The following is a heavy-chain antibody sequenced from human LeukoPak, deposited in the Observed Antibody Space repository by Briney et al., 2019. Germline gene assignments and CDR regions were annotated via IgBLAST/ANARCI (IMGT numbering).Heavy chain of an antibody. J-gene: IGHJ6*03. D-gene: IGHD2-15*01. CDR2: IDEHGFKT. V-gene: IGHV3-7*03. CDR1: GFIFRSYW. Sequence: GGSLRLSCAASGFIFRSYWMVWVRQAPGKGLEWVASIDEHGFKTYYAASVTGRFTISKDTAKNSLDLQMNSLRAEDTAIYYCAKKEGDTYSSWYMDVWGKGTTVTVSS. CDR3: AKKEGDTYSSWYMDV.